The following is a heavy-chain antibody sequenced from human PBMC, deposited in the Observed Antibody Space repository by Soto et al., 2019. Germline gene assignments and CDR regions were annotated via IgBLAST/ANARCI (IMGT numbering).Heavy chain of an antibody. CDR1: GGTFSSYA. CDR2: IIPIFGTA. J-gene: IGHJ4*02. D-gene: IGHD3-3*01. Sequence: QVQLVQSGAEVKKPGSSVKVSCKASGGTFSSYAISWVRQAPGQGLEWLGGIIPIFGTANYAQKFQARVTITADESTGTAYVEVSSLRSEDTAVYYCARGPSYDFWSGYYTGYFDYWGQGTLVTVSS. V-gene: IGHV1-69*01. CDR3: ARGPSYDFWSGYYTGYFDY.